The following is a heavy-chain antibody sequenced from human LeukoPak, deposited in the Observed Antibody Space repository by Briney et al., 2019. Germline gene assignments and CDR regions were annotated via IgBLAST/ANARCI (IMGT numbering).Heavy chain of an antibody. CDR2: IYYSGST. D-gene: IGHD2-2*01. Sequence: PSETLSLTCAVSGGSISSGGYSWSWLRQHPGKGLEWIGYIYYSGSTYYNPSLKSRVTISVDTSKNQFSLKLSSVTAADTAVYYCARRYCSSTSCNWFDPWGQGTLVTVSS. V-gene: IGHV4-31*11. J-gene: IGHJ5*02. CDR3: ARRYCSSTSCNWFDP. CDR1: GGSISSGGYS.